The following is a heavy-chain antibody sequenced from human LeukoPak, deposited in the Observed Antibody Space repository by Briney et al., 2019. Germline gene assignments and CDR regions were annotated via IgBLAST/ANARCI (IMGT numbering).Heavy chain of an antibody. CDR1: GYTFTDYY. CDR3: ARASGNTVTTPNWFDP. J-gene: IGHJ5*02. V-gene: IGHV1-2*02. Sequence: ASVKVSCKASGYTFTDYYVHWARQAPGQGLKWMGWINPNSGSTNYAQEFQGRVTMTRDTSVSTAYMELSGLRSDDTAVYYCARASGNTVTTPNWFDPWGQGTLVTVSS. CDR2: INPNSGST. D-gene: IGHD4-17*01.